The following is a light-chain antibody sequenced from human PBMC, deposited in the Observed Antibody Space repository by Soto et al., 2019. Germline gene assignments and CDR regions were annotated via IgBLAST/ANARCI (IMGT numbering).Light chain of an antibody. CDR1: QSVSSNY. CDR3: QQYGSSPWT. Sequence: EIVLTQSPGTLSLSPGERATLSCRASQSVSSNYLGWYQQKPGQAPRLLIYAASSRATGIPDRFSGSGSGTDFTLTISRLEPGDFAVYYCQQYGSSPWTFGQGTKVDIK. J-gene: IGKJ1*01. CDR2: AAS. V-gene: IGKV3-20*01.